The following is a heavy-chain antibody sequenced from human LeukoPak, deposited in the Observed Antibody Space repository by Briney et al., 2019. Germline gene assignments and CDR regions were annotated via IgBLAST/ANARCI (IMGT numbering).Heavy chain of an antibody. Sequence: GASVKVSCKASGYTFTSYFMHWVRQAPGQGLEWMGIINPSGGSTIYAQKLQGRVIVSRDTSTSRVYMELYSLRSEDTAVYYCARGGGDYGDFLAGHWGQGTLVTVSS. CDR3: ARGGGDYGDFLAGH. J-gene: IGHJ4*02. D-gene: IGHD4-17*01. V-gene: IGHV1-46*01. CDR1: GYTFTSYF. CDR2: INPSGGST.